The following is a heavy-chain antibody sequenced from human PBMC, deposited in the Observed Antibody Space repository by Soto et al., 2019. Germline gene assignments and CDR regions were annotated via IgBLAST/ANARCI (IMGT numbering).Heavy chain of an antibody. CDR1: GFTFISYA. CDR3: AKGVLRYFDWLLTYYYYGMDV. J-gene: IGHJ6*02. V-gene: IGHV3-23*01. D-gene: IGHD3-9*01. Sequence: AGGSLRLSCAASGFTFISYAMSWVRQAPGKGLEWVSAISGSGGSTYYADSVKGRFTISRDNSKNTLYLQMNSLRAEDTAVYYCAKGVLRYFDWLLTYYYYGMDVWGQGTTVTVSS. CDR2: ISGSGGST.